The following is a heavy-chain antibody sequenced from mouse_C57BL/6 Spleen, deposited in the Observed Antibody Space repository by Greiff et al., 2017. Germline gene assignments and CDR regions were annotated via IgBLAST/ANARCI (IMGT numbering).Heavy chain of an antibody. CDR3: ARTTGGYFDV. J-gene: IGHJ1*03. Sequence: VNVVESGAELVRPGTSVKMSCKASGYTFTNYWIGWAKQRPGHGLEWIGDIYPGGGYTNYNEKVKGKATLTADKSSSTAYMQFISLTSEDSAIYYCARTTGGYFDVWGTGTTVTVSS. CDR2: IYPGGGYT. CDR1: GYTFTNYW. V-gene: IGHV1-63*01. D-gene: IGHD1-1*01.